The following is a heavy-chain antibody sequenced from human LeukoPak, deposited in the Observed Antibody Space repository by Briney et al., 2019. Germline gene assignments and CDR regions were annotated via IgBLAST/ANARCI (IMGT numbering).Heavy chain of an antibody. CDR2: ISGGGSYT. CDR1: GFSFSSFA. J-gene: IGHJ4*02. V-gene: IGHV3-23*01. Sequence: GGSLRLSCVGSGFSFSSFAMSWVRQAPGKELEWVSTISGGGSYTYFADSVKGRFTVSRDDSKSMHFLQMNSLRPEDTALYFCAKRITVSAGYYLDSWGRGTLVTVSS. CDR3: AKRITVSAGYYLDS. D-gene: IGHD6-19*01.